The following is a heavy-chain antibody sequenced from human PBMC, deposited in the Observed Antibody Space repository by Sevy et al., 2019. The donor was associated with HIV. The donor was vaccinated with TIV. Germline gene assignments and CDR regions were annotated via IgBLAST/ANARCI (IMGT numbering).Heavy chain of an antibody. CDR2: IYYTGST. CDR1: GGSISTYY. V-gene: IGHV4-59*01. Sequence: SETLSLTCTVSGGSISTYYWSWIRQPPGKGLEYIGYIYYTGSTNYNPSLKSRVTISVDTSKNQFPLNLRSVTAVDTAGYYCAGAPPVRSGDDSLNWFDPWGQGTLVTVSS. CDR3: AGAPPVRSGDDSLNWFDP. D-gene: IGHD5-12*01. J-gene: IGHJ5*02.